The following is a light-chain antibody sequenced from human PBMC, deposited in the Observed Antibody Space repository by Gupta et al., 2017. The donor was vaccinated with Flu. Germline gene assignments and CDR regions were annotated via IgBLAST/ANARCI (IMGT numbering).Light chain of an antibody. Sequence: LSLSPGERATLSCRASQSVSSYLAWYQQKPGQAPRLLIYDASNRATGIPARFSGSGSGTDFTLTISSLEPEDFAVYYCQQRTNWPPVLFTFGPGTKVEIK. V-gene: IGKV3-11*01. CDR3: QQRTNWPPVLFT. J-gene: IGKJ3*01. CDR1: QSVSSY. CDR2: DAS.